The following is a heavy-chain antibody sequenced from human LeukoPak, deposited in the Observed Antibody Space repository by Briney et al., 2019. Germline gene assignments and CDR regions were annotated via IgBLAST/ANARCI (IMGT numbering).Heavy chain of an antibody. CDR3: AKDLSARVGATRVDY. CDR2: ISASGGSK. D-gene: IGHD1-26*01. V-gene: IGHV3-23*01. Sequence: PSGGSLRLSCAGSGFTFSNYAMSWVRQAPGKGLEWVSSISASGGSKYYPDSVKGRFTISRDNFKNTLYLQMNSLRAEDTAVYYCAKDLSARVGATRVDYWGQGALVTVSS. J-gene: IGHJ4*02. CDR1: GFTFSNYA.